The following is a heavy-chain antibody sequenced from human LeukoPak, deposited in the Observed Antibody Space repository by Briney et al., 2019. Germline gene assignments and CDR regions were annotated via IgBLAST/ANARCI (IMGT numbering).Heavy chain of an antibody. CDR2: MNPNSGNT. CDR1: GYTFTSYD. Sequence: ASVKVSCKASGYTFTSYDINWVRQATGQGLEWMGWMNPNSGNTGYAQKFQGRVTMTRNTSISTAYMELSSLRSEDTAVYYCARDFSMTIQDNWFDPWGQGTLVIVSS. J-gene: IGHJ5*02. D-gene: IGHD2/OR15-2a*01. V-gene: IGHV1-8*01. CDR3: ARDFSMTIQDNWFDP.